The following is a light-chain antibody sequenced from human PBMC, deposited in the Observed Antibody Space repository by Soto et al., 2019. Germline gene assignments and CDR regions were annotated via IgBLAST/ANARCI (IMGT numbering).Light chain of an antibody. V-gene: IGKV2-28*01. CDR2: LGS. J-gene: IGKJ1*01. CDR3: MQALQSPMT. CDR1: QSLLYSAGYNY. Sequence: EIVMSQSPLSLPVTPGEPASISCRSSQSLLYSAGYNYLDWYLQKPGQSPQLLIYLGSDRASGVPDWFSGSGSGRDFTLKISRVEAEDVGVYYCMQALQSPMTFGQGTKVEIK.